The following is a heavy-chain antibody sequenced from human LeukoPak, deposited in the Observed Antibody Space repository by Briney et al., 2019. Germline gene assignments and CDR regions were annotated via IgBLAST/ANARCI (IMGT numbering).Heavy chain of an antibody. CDR3: AREGDYGDYLFDY. CDR2: ISSSSSYI. D-gene: IGHD4-17*01. J-gene: IGHJ4*02. CDR1: GFTFSSYS. V-gene: IGHV3-21*01. Sequence: PGGSLRLSCAASGFTFSSYSMNWVRQAPGKGLEWVSSISSSSSYIYYADSVKGRFTISRDNAKNSLYLQMNSLRAEDTAVYYCAREGDYGDYLFDYWGQGTLVTVSS.